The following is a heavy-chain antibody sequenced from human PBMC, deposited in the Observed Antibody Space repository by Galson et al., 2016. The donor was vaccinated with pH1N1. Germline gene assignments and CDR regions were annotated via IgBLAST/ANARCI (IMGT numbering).Heavy chain of an antibody. J-gene: IGHJ2*01. CDR3: ARGDYGDSLYWYFDV. Sequence: LTCTISTGSISGYYWTWIRQPPGKGLEWIGYTYYGGSTNYNPSLKSRLTISIDTSKNQFSLKLSSLTAADTAVYYCARGDYGDSLYWYFDVWGGGTLVTVSS. V-gene: IGHV4-59*01. CDR1: TGSISGYY. D-gene: IGHD4-17*01. CDR2: TYYGGST.